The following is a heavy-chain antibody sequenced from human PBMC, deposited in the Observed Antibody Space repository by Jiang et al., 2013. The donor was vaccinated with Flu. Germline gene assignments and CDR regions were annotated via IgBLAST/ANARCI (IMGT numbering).Heavy chain of an antibody. D-gene: IGHD2-21*02. CDR3: ARGVGDDAFDI. CDR2: ISPRGGST. Sequence: GAEVKKPGASVKVSCKTSGYSFNSNVINWVRQAPGQGLEWMGLISPRGGSTSSAQRFQDRLTMTRDTSTSTVFMELISLRSEDTAVYYCARGVGDDAFDIWGQGTMVTVSS. V-gene: IGHV1-46*02. J-gene: IGHJ3*02. CDR1: GYSFNSNV.